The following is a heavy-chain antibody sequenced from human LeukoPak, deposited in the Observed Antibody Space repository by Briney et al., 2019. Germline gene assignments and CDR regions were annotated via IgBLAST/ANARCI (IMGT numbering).Heavy chain of an antibody. V-gene: IGHV3-30*04. CDR1: GFTFSSYA. J-gene: IGHJ6*02. Sequence: PGGSLRLSCAASGFTFSSYAMHWVRQAPGKGLEWVAVISYDGSNKYYADSVKGRFTISRDISKNTLYLQMNSLRAEDTAVYYCASTWLRLYYYYGMDVWGQGTTVTVSS. CDR2: ISYDGSNK. D-gene: IGHD5-12*01. CDR3: ASTWLRLYYYYGMDV.